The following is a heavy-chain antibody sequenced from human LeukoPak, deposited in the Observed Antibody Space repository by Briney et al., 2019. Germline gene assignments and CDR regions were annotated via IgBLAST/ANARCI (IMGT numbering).Heavy chain of an antibody. J-gene: IGHJ5*02. CDR1: GFSASGPY. D-gene: IGHD3-10*01. CDR3: ARDRAGTQSWVEFDL. V-gene: IGHV3-53*05. Sequence: GGSLTPSCAPSGFSASGPYMAWVRQPPGKGREWVSVIYGGGGTVYADSVKGRFTISRDNSKNMVYLQMNSLRTEDSAVYYCARDRAGTQSWVEFDLWGQGTLVTVSS. CDR2: IYGGGGT.